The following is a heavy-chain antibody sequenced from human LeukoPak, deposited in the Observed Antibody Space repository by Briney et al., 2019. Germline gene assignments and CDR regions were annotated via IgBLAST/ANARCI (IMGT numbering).Heavy chain of an antibody. V-gene: IGHV1-2*02. CDR3: ARDLSGGALGAFDI. CDR1: GYTFTVYN. D-gene: IGHD3-10*01. J-gene: IGHJ3*02. CDR2: INPNSGGT. Sequence: ASVKVSCKASGYTFTVYNMNWVRQAPGQGLEWMGWINPNSGGTIYAQNFQGRVSMTRYTSISTVYMEITRLRSADTAVYFCARDLSGGALGAFDIWGQGTMVTVSS.